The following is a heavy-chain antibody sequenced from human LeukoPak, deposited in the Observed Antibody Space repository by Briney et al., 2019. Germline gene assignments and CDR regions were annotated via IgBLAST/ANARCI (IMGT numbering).Heavy chain of an antibody. V-gene: IGHV4-34*01. CDR2: INHSGST. CDR3: ARVGYCSSTSCSPHDFDY. D-gene: IGHD2-2*03. CDR1: GGSFSGYY. Sequence: SETLSLTCAVYGGSFSGYYWSWIRQRPGKGLEWIGEINHSGSTNYNPSLKSRVTISVDTSKNQFSLKLSSVTAADTAVYYCARVGYCSSTSCSPHDFDYWGQGTLVTVSS. J-gene: IGHJ4*02.